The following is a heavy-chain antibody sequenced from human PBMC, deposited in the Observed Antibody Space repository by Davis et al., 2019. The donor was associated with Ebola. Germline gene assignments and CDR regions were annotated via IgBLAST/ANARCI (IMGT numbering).Heavy chain of an antibody. Sequence: ASVKVSCKASGYTFTSYGISWVRQAPGQGLEWMGWISGYNGNTNYVENLQGRVTMTTDTSTSTAYMELRSLRSADTAVYYCARDGISVVVDKGMDVWGKGTTVTVSS. V-gene: IGHV1-18*01. CDR2: ISGYNGNT. CDR3: ARDGISVVVDKGMDV. D-gene: IGHD2-2*01. J-gene: IGHJ6*04. CDR1: GYTFTSYG.